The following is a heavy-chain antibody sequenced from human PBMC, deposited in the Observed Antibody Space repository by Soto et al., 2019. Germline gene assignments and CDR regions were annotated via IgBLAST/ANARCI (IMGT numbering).Heavy chain of an antibody. CDR2: ISGSGGST. V-gene: IGHV3-23*01. CDR1: GFTFSSYA. D-gene: IGHD3-22*01. CDR3: AKDGDYYDSSGYYGY. J-gene: IGHJ4*02. Sequence: PGGSLRLSCAASGFTFSSYAMSWVRQAPGKGLEWVSAISGSGGSTYYADSVKGRFTISRDNSKNTLYLQMNSLRAEDTAVYYCAKDGDYYDSSGYYGYWGQGTLVTVSS.